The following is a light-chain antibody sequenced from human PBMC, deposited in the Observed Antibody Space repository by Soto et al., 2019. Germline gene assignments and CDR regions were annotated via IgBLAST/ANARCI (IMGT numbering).Light chain of an antibody. CDR1: QVISNY. Sequence: DIQMTQSPSSLSASVGDRVTITCRASQVISNYLNWYQQRPGKAPKLLIYSASSLQSGVPSRFSGSGSGTDFTLTISRLQPEDFATYYCQQSYSTTVTFGGGTKVESK. J-gene: IGKJ4*01. CDR3: QQSYSTTVT. CDR2: SAS. V-gene: IGKV1-39*01.